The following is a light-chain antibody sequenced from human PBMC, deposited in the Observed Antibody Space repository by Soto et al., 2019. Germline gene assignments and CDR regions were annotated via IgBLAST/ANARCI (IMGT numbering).Light chain of an antibody. CDR2: LGA. V-gene: IGKV2-28*01. J-gene: IGKJ4*01. Sequence: DIVMTQSPLSLPVTPGEPASISCRSSQSLLYGNRYNYLDWYLQKPGQSPQLLIYLGAKRASGVDDRFRGGGSGTDFTLEISRVEGGDVVAYYCMQALQTPLTVGGGTRLGI. CDR3: MQALQTPLT. CDR1: QSLLYGNRYNY.